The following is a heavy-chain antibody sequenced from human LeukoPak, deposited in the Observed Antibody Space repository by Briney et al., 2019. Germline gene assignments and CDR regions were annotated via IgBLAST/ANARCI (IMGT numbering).Heavy chain of an antibody. D-gene: IGHD2-21*01. V-gene: IGHV3-23*01. CDR1: GFTFSSYA. Sequence: GGSLRLSCAVSGFTFSSYAMSWVRQAPGKGVEWVSGISDGGAGTYYADSVRGRFTISRDNSENTLYLQMNSLRAEDTAVYYCAKDPFVFRYFDYWGQGTLVTVSS. J-gene: IGHJ4*02. CDR2: ISDGGAGT. CDR3: AKDPFVFRYFDY.